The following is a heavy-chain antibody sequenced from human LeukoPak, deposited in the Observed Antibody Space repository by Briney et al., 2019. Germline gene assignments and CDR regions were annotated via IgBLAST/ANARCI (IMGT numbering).Heavy chain of an antibody. J-gene: IGHJ6*02. D-gene: IGHD1-1*01. CDR1: GGSISRYY. V-gene: IGHV4-59*01. CDR2: IYYSGST. CDR3: ARAARAWPTRRGYYYGMDV. Sequence: SETLSLTCTVSGGSISRYYWSWIREPPGKGLEWIGYIYYSGSTNYNPSLKSRVTISVDTSKNQFSLKLSSVTAADTAVYYCARAARAWPTRRGYYYGMDVWGQGTTVTVSS.